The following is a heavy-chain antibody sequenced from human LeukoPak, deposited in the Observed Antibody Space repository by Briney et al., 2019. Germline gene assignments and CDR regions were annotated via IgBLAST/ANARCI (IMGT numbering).Heavy chain of an antibody. CDR1: GYTFTGYY. J-gene: IGHJ3*02. CDR3: ASREYYYDSSGADDAFDI. CDR2: INPNSGGT. V-gene: IGHV1-2*06. Sequence: ASVKVSCKASGYTFTGYYMHWARQAPGQGLEWMGRINPNSGGTNYAQKFQGRVTMTRDTSISTAYMELSRLRSDDTAVYYCASREYYYDSSGADDAFDIWGQGTMVTVSS. D-gene: IGHD3-22*01.